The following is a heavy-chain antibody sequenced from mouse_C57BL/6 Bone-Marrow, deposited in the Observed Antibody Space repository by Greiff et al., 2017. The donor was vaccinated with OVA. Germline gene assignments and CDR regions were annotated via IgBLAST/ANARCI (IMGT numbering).Heavy chain of an antibody. CDR3: ARERYSKPLAY. J-gene: IGHJ3*01. V-gene: IGHV1-81*01. CDR2: IYPRSGNT. D-gene: IGHD2-5*01. Sequence: QVQLKQSGAELARPGASVKLSCKASGYTFTSYGISWVKQRTGQGLEWIGEIYPRSGNTYYNEKFKGKATLTADTSSSTAYMQLRSLTSEDSAVYFCARERYSKPLAYWGQGTLVTVSA. CDR1: GYTFTSYG.